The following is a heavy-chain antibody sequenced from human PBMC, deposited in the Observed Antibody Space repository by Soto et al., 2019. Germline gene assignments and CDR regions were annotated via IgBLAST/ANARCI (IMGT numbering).Heavy chain of an antibody. D-gene: IGHD6-19*01. CDR1: GFTFSSYG. CDR3: AKDYSSGSDATDFDY. Sequence: GGSLRLSCAASGFTFSSYGMHWVRQAPGKGLEWVAVISYDGSNKYYADSVKGRFTISRDNSKNTLYLQMNSLRAEDTAVYYCAKDYSSGSDATDFDYWGQGTLVTVSS. CDR2: ISYDGSNK. J-gene: IGHJ4*02. V-gene: IGHV3-30*18.